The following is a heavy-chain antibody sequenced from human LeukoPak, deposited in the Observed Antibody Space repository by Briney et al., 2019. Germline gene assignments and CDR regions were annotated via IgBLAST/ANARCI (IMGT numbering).Heavy chain of an antibody. CDR3: ARDFTASASTY. V-gene: IGHV3-21*01. J-gene: IGHJ4*02. CDR1: GFTFSDYS. D-gene: IGHD2-2*01. Sequence: PGGSLRLSCAASGFTFSDYSMNWVRQAPGKGPEWVSSISSNSRYVYYADSVKGRFTISRDNAKNSLSLQMNSLRAEDTAVYYCARDFTASASTYWGQGILVTVSS. CDR2: ISSNSRYV.